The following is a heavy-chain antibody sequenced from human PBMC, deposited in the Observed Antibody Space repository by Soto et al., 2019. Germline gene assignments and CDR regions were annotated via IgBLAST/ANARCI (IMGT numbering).Heavy chain of an antibody. V-gene: IGHV4-39*01. CDR2: LYYNVGT. J-gene: IGHJ4*02. CDR1: GSSISSSGYY. CDR3: ERLPARHGVDD. Sequence: SETLSLTCTVSGSSISSSGYYWGWIRQPPGRGLEWIGSLYYNVGTYYNPSLKSRVTISADTSANQFSLMVNSVTAADTAIYYCERLPARHGVDDWGQGTLVTVSS.